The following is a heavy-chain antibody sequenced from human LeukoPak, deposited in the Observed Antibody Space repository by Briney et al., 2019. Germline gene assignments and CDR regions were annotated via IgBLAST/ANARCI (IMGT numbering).Heavy chain of an antibody. Sequence: TGGSLRLSCAASRFTVSTTYISWVRQPPERGLEWVSVMYSDGRTYYADSLKGRFSISRDSSKNTVYLQLNSLRVEDTAVYYCARLPRGEYWGQGTLVIVSS. D-gene: IGHD3-16*01. CDR3: ARLPRGEY. CDR2: MYSDGRT. J-gene: IGHJ4*02. CDR1: RFTVSTTY. V-gene: IGHV3-53*01.